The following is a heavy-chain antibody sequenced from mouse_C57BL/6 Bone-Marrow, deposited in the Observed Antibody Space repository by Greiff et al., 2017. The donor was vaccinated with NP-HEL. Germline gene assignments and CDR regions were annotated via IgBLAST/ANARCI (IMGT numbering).Heavy chain of an antibody. CDR3: AKPEDGSGYYAMDD. CDR2: IWGDGST. Sequence: QVQLKESGPGLVAPSPCLTISCTVSGFSLTGYGVSWVRQPPGQGLEWLGVIWGDGSTTSYSAIISSLSIIKDNYKGQVCLRLNRLQTDDTATDDCAKPEDGSGYYAMDDWGQGTSVTVSS. D-gene: IGHD1-1*02. CDR1: GFSLTGYG. J-gene: IGHJ4*01. V-gene: IGHV2-3*01.